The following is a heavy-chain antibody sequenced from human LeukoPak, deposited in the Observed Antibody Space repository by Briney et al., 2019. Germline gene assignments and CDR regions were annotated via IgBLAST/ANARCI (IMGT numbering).Heavy chain of an antibody. J-gene: IGHJ6*02. CDR1: GGSISSYY. D-gene: IGHD4-17*01. CDR3: ARGDYGDYVIPHYYYYYGMDV. CDR2: IYYSGST. V-gene: IGHV4-59*01. Sequence: PSETLSLTCTVSGGSISSYYWSWIRQPPGKGLEWIGYIYYSGSTNYNPSLKSRVTISVDTSKNQFSLKLSSVTVADTAVYYCARGDYGDYVIPHYYYYYGMDVWGQGTTVTVSS.